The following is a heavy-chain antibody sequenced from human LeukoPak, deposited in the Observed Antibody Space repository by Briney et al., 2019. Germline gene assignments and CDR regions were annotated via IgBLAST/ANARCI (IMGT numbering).Heavy chain of an antibody. V-gene: IGHV4-39*01. CDR1: GGSISSSSYY. CDR3: GRGGLQYHY. J-gene: IGHJ4*02. Sequence: PSETLSLTCTVSGGSISSSSYYWGWIRQPPGKGLEWIGSIYYSGSTYYNPSLRSRVTISVDTSKNQFSLKLSSVTAADTAVYYCGRGGLQYHYWGQGTLVTVSS. CDR2: IYYSGST. D-gene: IGHD4-11*01.